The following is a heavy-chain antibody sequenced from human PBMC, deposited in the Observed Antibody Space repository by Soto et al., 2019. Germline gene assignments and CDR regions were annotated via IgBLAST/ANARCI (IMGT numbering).Heavy chain of an antibody. D-gene: IGHD7-27*01. CDR3: ARDRGPNTLDY. CDR1: GLTFSTTW. J-gene: IGHJ4*02. CDR2: ITQDGSAT. Sequence: EVQLVESGGGLVQPGGSLRLSCAVSGLTFSTTWMTWVRQAPGKGLVWLASITQDGSATYYVDSVKGRFTISRDNAKNSLYLQLNSLRAEDSATYYCARDRGPNTLDYWGQATLVTVSS. V-gene: IGHV3-7*03.